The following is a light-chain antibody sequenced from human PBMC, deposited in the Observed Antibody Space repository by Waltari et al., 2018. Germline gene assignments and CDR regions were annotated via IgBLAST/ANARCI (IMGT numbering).Light chain of an antibody. Sequence: QSALTQPASVSGSPGQAITIPCTGTSSELGDFNSAPWYQQYPGKAPKLMIYDVTRRPSGVSSRFAGSKSGNTASLTISGLQAEDEAEYYCSSYTGSSTWVFGGGTKLTVL. CDR2: DVT. CDR1: SSELGDFNS. CDR3: SSYTGSSTWV. V-gene: IGLV2-14*03. J-gene: IGLJ3*02.